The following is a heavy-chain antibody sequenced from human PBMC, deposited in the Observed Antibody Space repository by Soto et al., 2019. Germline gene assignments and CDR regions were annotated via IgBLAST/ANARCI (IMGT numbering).Heavy chain of an antibody. D-gene: IGHD2-2*01. J-gene: IGHJ6*02. Sequence: ASVKVSCKASGGTFSSYAISWVRQAPGQGLEWMGGIIPIFGTANYAQKFQGRVTITADESTSTAYMELSSLRSEDTAVYYCASIVVVPAAITLFSYGMDVWGQGTTVTAP. CDR3: ASIVVVPAAITLFSYGMDV. V-gene: IGHV1-69*13. CDR2: IIPIFGTA. CDR1: GGTFSSYA.